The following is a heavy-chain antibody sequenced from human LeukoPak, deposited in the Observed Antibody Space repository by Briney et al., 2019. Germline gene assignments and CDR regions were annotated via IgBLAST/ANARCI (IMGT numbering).Heavy chain of an antibody. Sequence: PGGSLRLSCAASGFTFSSYWMHWVRQAPGKGLVWVSRINSDGSSTSYADSVKGRFTISRDNAKNSLYLQMNSLRAEDTALYYCARDRGYSSYDYWGQGTLVSVSS. CDR1: GFTFSSYW. D-gene: IGHD6-19*01. V-gene: IGHV3-74*01. CDR3: ARDRGYSSYDY. CDR2: INSDGSST. J-gene: IGHJ4*02.